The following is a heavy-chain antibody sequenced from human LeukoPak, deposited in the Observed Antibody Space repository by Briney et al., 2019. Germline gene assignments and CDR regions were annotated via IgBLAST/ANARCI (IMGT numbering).Heavy chain of an antibody. V-gene: IGHV4-34*01. J-gene: IGHJ5*02. CDR1: GGSFSGYY. Sequence: PSETLSLTCAVYGGSFSGYYWSWIRQPPGKGLEWIGEINHSGSTNYNPSLKSRVTISVDTSKNQFSLKLASVTAADTAVYYCARKQSLNWFDPWGQGTLVTVSS. CDR2: INHSGST. CDR3: ARKQSLNWFDP.